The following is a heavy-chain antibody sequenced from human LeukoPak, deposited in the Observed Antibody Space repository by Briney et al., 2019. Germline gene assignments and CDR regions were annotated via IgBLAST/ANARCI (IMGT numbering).Heavy chain of an antibody. J-gene: IGHJ3*02. V-gene: IGHV4-4*02. CDR1: GGSISSSNW. CDR2: IYHSGST. CDR3: AREKLRLWLRFYDAFDI. Sequence: PSETLSLTCAVSGGSISSSNWWSWVRQPPGKGLEWIGEIYHSGSTNYNPSLKSRVTISVDKSKNQFSLKLSSVTAADTAVYYCAREKLRLWLRFYDAFDIWGQGTMVTVSS. D-gene: IGHD5-12*01.